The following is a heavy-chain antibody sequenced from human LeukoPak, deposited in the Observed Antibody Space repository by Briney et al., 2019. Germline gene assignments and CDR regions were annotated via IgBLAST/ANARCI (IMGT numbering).Heavy chain of an antibody. CDR1: GFTFSSYW. V-gene: IGHV3-7*03. D-gene: IGHD6-6*01. CDR3: AKDRAARSRGIDY. Sequence: GGSLRLSCAASGFTFSSYWMSWVRQAPGKGLEWVANIKQDGSEKYYVDSVKGRFTISRENAKNSLYLQMNSLRAEDMALYYCAKDRAARSRGIDYWGQGTLVTVSS. CDR2: IKQDGSEK. J-gene: IGHJ4*02.